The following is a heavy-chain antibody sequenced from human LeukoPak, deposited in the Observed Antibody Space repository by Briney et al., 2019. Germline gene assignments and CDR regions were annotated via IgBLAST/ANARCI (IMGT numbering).Heavy chain of an antibody. D-gene: IGHD1-7*01. CDR3: AKRRGLELTYYYHMDV. Sequence: GGSLRLSCEVSGLIFSNFAMAWVRQAPGKGLEWVSAISGSGGSTYYADSVKGRFTISRDNSKNTLYLQMNSLRADDTAVYYCAKRRGLELTYYYHMDVWGKGTTVTVSS. V-gene: IGHV3-23*01. CDR2: ISGSGGST. J-gene: IGHJ6*03. CDR1: GLIFSNFA.